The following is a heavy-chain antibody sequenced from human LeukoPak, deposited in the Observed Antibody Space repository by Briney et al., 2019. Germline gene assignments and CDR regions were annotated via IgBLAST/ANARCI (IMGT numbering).Heavy chain of an antibody. CDR2: IYSGGST. V-gene: IGHV3-66*01. CDR1: GFTVSGNY. CDR3: ARDSVAGTSLGY. J-gene: IGHJ4*02. Sequence: GGSLRLSCAASGFTVSGNYMGWVRQAPGKGLEWVSVIYSGGSTYYADSVKGRSTISRDNSKNTLYLQMNSLRAEDTAVYYCARDSVAGTSLGYWGQGTLVTVSS. D-gene: IGHD6-19*01.